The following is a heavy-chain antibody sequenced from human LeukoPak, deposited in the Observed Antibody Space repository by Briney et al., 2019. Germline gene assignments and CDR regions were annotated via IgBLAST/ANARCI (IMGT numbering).Heavy chain of an antibody. Sequence: SETLSLTCTVSGGSISSYYWTWIRQPPGRGLGWIGYIYYNGTTNYNPSLKSRVTISVDTSKNQFSLKLSSVTAADTAVYYCARQSRGIAVAGLDYWGHGTLVTVSS. D-gene: IGHD6-19*01. CDR2: IYYNGTT. V-gene: IGHV4-59*08. CDR3: ARQSRGIAVAGLDY. J-gene: IGHJ4*01. CDR1: GGSISSYY.